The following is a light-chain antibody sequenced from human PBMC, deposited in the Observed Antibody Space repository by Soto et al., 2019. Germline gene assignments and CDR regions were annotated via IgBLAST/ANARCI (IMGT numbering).Light chain of an antibody. J-gene: IGKJ3*01. CDR1: QGVSSY. CDR3: QQLNFYPFT. V-gene: IGKV1-9*01. Sequence: IQLTQSPSSLSASVGDRVTITCRASQGVSSYVAWYQQKAGKAPQLLIYAASTLQSGVPPRFSSSGAWTDFTITIYSLQAEDFGTYDCQQLNFYPFTFGPGTKVDIK. CDR2: AAS.